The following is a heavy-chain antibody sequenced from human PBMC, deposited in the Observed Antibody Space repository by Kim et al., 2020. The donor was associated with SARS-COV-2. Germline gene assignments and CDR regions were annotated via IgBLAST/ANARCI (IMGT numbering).Heavy chain of an antibody. Sequence: LKSRVNISVDTSKNQFSLKLSSGTAADTAVYYCARGTRQWLSRHYYYYMDVWGKGTTVTVSS. J-gene: IGHJ6*03. V-gene: IGHV4-34*01. D-gene: IGHD6-19*01. CDR3: ARGTRQWLSRHYYYYMDV.